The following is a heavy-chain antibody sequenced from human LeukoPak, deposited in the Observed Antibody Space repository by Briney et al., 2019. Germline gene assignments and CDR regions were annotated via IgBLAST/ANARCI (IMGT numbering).Heavy chain of an antibody. CDR3: ARYGSSWYRMYYYYYYMDV. Sequence: GRSLRLSYAASGFTFSSYWMSWVSQPPAKGLEWVANIKQDGSEKYYVDSVEGRFTISRDNAKNSLDLQMNSLSAEDTAVYYCARYGSSWYRMYYYYYYMDVWGKGTTVTVSS. CDR2: IKQDGSEK. V-gene: IGHV3-7*01. CDR1: GFTFSSYW. J-gene: IGHJ6*03. D-gene: IGHD6-13*01.